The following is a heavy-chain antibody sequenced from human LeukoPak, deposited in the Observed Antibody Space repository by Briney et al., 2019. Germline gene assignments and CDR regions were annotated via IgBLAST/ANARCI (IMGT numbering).Heavy chain of an antibody. D-gene: IGHD6-13*01. CDR3: ARHEYSSSWPAQYFQH. J-gene: IGHJ1*01. Sequence: SETLSLTCTVSGGSISSYYWSWIRQPPGKELEWIGYIYYSGSTNYNPSLKSRVTISVDTSKNQFSLKLSSVTAADTAVYYCARHEYSSSWPAQYFQHWGQGTLVTVSS. CDR1: GGSISSYY. CDR2: IYYSGST. V-gene: IGHV4-59*08.